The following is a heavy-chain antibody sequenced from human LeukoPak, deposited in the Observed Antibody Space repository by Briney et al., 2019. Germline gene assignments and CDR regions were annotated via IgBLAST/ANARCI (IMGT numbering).Heavy chain of an antibody. J-gene: IGHJ3*02. CDR3: ARSYYYDSSGYYQI. D-gene: IGHD3-22*01. V-gene: IGHV1-69*05. CDR2: IIPIFGTA. CDR1: GGTCSSYA. Sequence: SVKVSCKASGGTCSSYAISWVRQATGQGLEWMGGIIPIFGTANYAQKFQGRVTITTDESTSTAYMELSSLRSEDTAVYYCARSYYYDSSGYYQIWGQGTMVTVSS.